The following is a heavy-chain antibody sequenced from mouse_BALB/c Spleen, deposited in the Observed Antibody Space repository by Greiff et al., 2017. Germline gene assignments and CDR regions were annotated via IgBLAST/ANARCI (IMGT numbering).Heavy chain of an antibody. CDR2: ISSGSSTI. Sequence: EVKLVESGGGLVQPGGSRKLSCAASGFTFSSFGMHWVRQAPEKGLEWVAYISSGSSTIYYADTVKGRFTISRDNPKNTLFLQMTSLRSEDTAMYYCARYGNYNYYAMDYWGQGTSVTVSS. CDR1: GFTFSSFG. J-gene: IGHJ4*01. D-gene: IGHD2-1*01. CDR3: ARYGNYNYYAMDY. V-gene: IGHV5-17*02.